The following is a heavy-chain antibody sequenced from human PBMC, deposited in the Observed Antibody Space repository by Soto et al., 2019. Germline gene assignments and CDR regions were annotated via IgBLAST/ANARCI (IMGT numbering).Heavy chain of an antibody. Sequence: VQLLESGGGLVQPGGSLRLSCAASGSTFSNYAMSWVRQAPGKGLEWVSAVSGSGGNTYYADSVQGRFTISRDNSKNMLNLQMNSLIAEDTAVYYCAKLNLFVSAAAGRGPFDYWGQGTLVTVSS. V-gene: IGHV3-23*01. CDR1: GSTFSNYA. J-gene: IGHJ4*02. D-gene: IGHD6-13*01. CDR3: AKLNLFVSAAAGRGPFDY. CDR2: VSGSGGNT.